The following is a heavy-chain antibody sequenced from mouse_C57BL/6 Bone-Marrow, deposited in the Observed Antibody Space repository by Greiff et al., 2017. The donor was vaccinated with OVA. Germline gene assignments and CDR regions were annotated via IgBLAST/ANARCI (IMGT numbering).Heavy chain of an antibody. CDR2: SRNKANDYTT. CDR1: GFTFSDFY. CDR3: ARDAYYGSSPYWYFDV. Sequence: EVHLVESGGGLVQSGRSLRLSCATSGFTFSDFYMEWVRQAPGKGLEWIAASRNKANDYTTEYSASVKGRFIVSRDTSQSILYLQMNALRAEDTAIYYCARDAYYGSSPYWYFDVWGTGTTVTVSS. V-gene: IGHV7-1*01. J-gene: IGHJ1*03. D-gene: IGHD1-1*01.